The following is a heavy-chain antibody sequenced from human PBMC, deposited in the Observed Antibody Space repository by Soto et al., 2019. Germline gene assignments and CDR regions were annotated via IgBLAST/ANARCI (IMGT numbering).Heavy chain of an antibody. V-gene: IGHV3-21*01. Sequence: GGSLRLSCAASGFTFSSYSMNWVRQAPGKGLEWVSSISSSSSYIYYADSVKGRFTISRDNAKNSLYLQMNSLRAEDTAVYYCASLGGGVEGVPAADLNDAFDIWGQGTMVTVSS. D-gene: IGHD2-2*01. CDR2: ISSSSSYI. CDR1: GFTFSSYS. CDR3: ASLGGGVEGVPAADLNDAFDI. J-gene: IGHJ3*02.